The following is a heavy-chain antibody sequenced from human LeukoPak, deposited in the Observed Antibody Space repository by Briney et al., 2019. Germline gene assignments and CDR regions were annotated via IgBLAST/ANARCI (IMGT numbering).Heavy chain of an antibody. Sequence: GESLKISCKGSGYSFTSYWIGWVRQMPGKGLEWMGIIYPGDSDTRYSPSIQGQVTISADKSISTAYLQWSSLKASDTAMYYCARQVAAAGTGSLYYYYGMDVWGQGTTVTVSS. CDR1: GYSFTSYW. CDR3: ARQVAAAGTGSLYYYYGMDV. V-gene: IGHV5-51*01. D-gene: IGHD6-13*01. CDR2: IYPGDSDT. J-gene: IGHJ6*02.